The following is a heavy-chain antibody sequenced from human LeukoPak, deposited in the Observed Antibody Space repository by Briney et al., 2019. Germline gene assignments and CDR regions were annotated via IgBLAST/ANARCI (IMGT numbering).Heavy chain of an antibody. CDR2: IYYSGST. CDR1: GGSISSYY. V-gene: IGHV4-59*01. J-gene: IGHJ6*03. CDR3: ARVYCSGGSCYSFYYYMDV. D-gene: IGHD2-15*01. Sequence: SETLSLTXTVSGGSISSYYWSWIRQPPGKGLEWIGYIYYSGSTNYNPSLKSRVTISVDTSKNQFSLKLSSVTAADTAVYYCARVYCSGGSCYSFYYYMDVWGKGTTVTVSS.